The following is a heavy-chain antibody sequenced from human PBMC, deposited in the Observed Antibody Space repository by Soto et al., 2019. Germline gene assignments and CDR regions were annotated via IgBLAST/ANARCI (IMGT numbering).Heavy chain of an antibody. D-gene: IGHD4-17*01. CDR1: GYSFTSYW. V-gene: IGHV5-51*01. Sequence: GESLKISCKGSGYSFTSYWIGWVRQMPGKGLEWMGIIYPGDSDTRYSPSFQGQVTISADKSISTAYLQWSSLKASDTAMYYCARLGRRTTVMSSFDYWGQGTLVTVSS. CDR2: IYPGDSDT. J-gene: IGHJ4*02. CDR3: ARLGRRTTVMSSFDY.